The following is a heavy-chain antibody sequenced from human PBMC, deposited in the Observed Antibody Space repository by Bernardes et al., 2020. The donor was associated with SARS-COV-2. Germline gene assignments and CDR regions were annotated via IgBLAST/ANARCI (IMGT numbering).Heavy chain of an antibody. J-gene: IGHJ2*01. CDR3: VRDLSYCSSGVCSL. CDR2: INPNSGGT. Sequence: ASVKVSCKASGYTFTGYYMHWVRQAPGQGLEWMGWINPNSGGTNYAQKFQGWVTMTRDTSISTAYMELSRLRSDDTAVYYCVRDLSYCSSGVCSLWGRGTLVTVSS. D-gene: IGHD2-8*02. V-gene: IGHV1-2*04. CDR1: GYTFTGYY.